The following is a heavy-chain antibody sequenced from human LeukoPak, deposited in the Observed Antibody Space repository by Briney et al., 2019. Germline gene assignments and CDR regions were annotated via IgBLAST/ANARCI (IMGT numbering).Heavy chain of an antibody. V-gene: IGHV4-31*03. J-gene: IGHJ5*02. D-gene: IGHD2-15*01. CDR3: ARGADCSGGSCYPGNWFDP. Sequence: PSETLSLTCTVSGASIRSGDYYWSWIRQHPGKGLEWIGYIYCSGSTYYNPSLKSRVTISVDTSKNQFSLKLSSVTAADTAVYYCARGADCSGGSCYPGNWFDPCGQGTLVTVSS. CDR1: GASIRSGDYY. CDR2: IYCSGST.